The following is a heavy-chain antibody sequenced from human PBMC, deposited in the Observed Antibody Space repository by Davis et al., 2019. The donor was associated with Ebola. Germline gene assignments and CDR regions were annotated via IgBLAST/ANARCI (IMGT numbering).Heavy chain of an antibody. CDR3: AREEGDQKGGDVPYGMDV. D-gene: IGHD4-17*01. V-gene: IGHV1-2*02. J-gene: IGHJ6*02. Sequence: ASVKVSCKASGYTFTGYSMHWVRQAPGQGLEWMGWINPNSGGTNYAQKFQGRVTMTRDTSISTAYMELSRLRSDDTAVYYCAREEGDQKGGDVPYGMDVWGQGTTVTVSS. CDR2: INPNSGGT. CDR1: GYTFTGYS.